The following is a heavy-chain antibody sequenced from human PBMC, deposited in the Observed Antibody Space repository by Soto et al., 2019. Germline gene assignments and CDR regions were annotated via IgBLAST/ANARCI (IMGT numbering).Heavy chain of an antibody. D-gene: IGHD2-8*02. V-gene: IGHV4-4*02. CDR3: ARDKITGLFDY. CDR2: IKHTGDA. Sequence: SETLSLTCAVSGDSIKTETWWSWLRQLPGTGLEWIGEIKHTGDANANPALRSRVSMPVDRTKNQFFLNLRSVSAADTAVYFCARDKITGLFDYWGQGTLVTVSS. CDR1: GDSIKTETW. J-gene: IGHJ4*02.